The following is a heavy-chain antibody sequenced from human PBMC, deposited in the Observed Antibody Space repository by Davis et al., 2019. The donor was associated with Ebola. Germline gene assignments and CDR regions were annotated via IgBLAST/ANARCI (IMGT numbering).Heavy chain of an antibody. CDR2: INPHNGNT. V-gene: IGHV1-18*04. CDR3: ARYITMVRGVSPLDY. J-gene: IGHJ4*02. CDR1: GYTFTNYG. D-gene: IGHD3-10*01. Sequence: AASVKVSCKASGYTFTNYGITWVRQAPGQGLEWMGWINPHNGNTNYAQNVQGRVTMTTDTSTSTAYMELRSLRSDDTAVYYCARYITMVRGVSPLDYWGQGTLVTVSS.